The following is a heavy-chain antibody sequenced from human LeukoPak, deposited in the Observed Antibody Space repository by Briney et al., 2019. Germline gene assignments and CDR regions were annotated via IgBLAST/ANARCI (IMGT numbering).Heavy chain of an antibody. CDR3: ARRSSGSYSN. J-gene: IGHJ1*01. V-gene: IGHV4-59*01. CDR1: GGSISDYY. CDR2: IYHSGST. D-gene: IGHD1-26*01. Sequence: PSETLSLTCTVSGGSISDYYWSWIRQPAGKGLEWIGEIYHSGSTNYNPSLKSRVTISVDKSKNQFSLKLSSVTAADTAVYYCARRSSGSYSNWGQGTLVTVSS.